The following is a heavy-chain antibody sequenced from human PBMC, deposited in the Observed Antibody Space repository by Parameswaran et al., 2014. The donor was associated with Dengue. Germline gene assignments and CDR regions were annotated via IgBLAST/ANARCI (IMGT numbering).Heavy chain of an antibody. Sequence: WVRQAPGQGLEWMGGIIPIFGTANYAQKFQGRVTITADESTSTAYMELSSLRSEDTAVYYCARELEGYSHYFDYWGQGTLVTVSS. J-gene: IGHJ4*02. CDR3: ARELEGYSHYFDY. CDR2: IIPIFGTA. D-gene: IGHD2-15*01. V-gene: IGHV1-69*01.